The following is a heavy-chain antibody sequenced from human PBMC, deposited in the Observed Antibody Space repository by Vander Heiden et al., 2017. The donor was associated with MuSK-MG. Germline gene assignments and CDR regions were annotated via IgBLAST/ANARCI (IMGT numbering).Heavy chain of an antibody. CDR3: ARRPRVYDILTGYYPGTYDY. CDR2: IYYSGST. V-gene: IGHV4-31*03. J-gene: IGHJ4*02. CDR1: GGPIRSGGYY. D-gene: IGHD3-9*01. Sequence: QVQLQESGPGLVKPSQTLSLTCTVSGGPIRSGGYYCSWIRQHPGKGLEWIGYIYYSGSTYYNPSLKSRVTISVDTSKNQFSLKLSSVTAADTAVYYCARRPRVYDILTGYYPGTYDYWGQGTLVTVSS.